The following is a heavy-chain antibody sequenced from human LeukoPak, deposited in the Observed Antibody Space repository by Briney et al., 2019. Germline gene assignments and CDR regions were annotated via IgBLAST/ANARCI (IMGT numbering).Heavy chain of an antibody. CDR3: AKLRELVTYYYYYGLDV. Sequence: GGSLRLSCAASGFTFSNYGMHWVRQAPGKGLEWVALISYDGVNKYYADSVKGRFTISRDNSKNTLYLRMNSLRVEDTALYYCAKLRELVTYYYYYGLDVWGQGTTVTVSS. J-gene: IGHJ6*02. D-gene: IGHD1-1*01. CDR2: ISYDGVNK. V-gene: IGHV3-30*18. CDR1: GFTFSNYG.